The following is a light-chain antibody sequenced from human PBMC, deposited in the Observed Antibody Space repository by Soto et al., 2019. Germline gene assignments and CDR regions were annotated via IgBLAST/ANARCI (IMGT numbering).Light chain of an antibody. CDR2: EVS. CDR1: SSDIGNYNY. CDR3: SSYTSSTTWV. J-gene: IGLJ3*02. V-gene: IGLV2-14*03. Sequence: QSALTQPASVSGSPGQSITISCTGTSSDIGNYNYVSWYQQHPGKGPKLMIYEVSNRPSGASNRFSGSKSGNTASLTISGLQAEDEADYYCSSYTSSTTWVFGGGTKLTVL.